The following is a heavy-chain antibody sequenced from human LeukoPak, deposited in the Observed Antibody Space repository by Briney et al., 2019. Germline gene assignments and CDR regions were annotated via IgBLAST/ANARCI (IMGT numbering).Heavy chain of an antibody. CDR1: GFTFDDYA. V-gene: IGHV3-9*03. Sequence: GGFLRLSCAASGFTFDDYAMHWVRQAPGKGLEWVSGISVNSGDIIYADSVKGRFTISRDNAKNSLFLQMNSLRAEDMALYYCARRSGDRAFDIWGQGTLVTVSS. J-gene: IGHJ3*02. CDR3: ARRSGDRAFDI. D-gene: IGHD3-10*01. CDR2: ISVNSGDI.